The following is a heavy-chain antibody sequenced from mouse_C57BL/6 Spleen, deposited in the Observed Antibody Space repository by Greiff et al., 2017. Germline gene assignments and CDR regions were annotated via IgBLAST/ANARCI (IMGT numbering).Heavy chain of an antibody. CDR2: IYPGSGNT. CDR1: GYTFTDYY. CDR3: ARHYYGSSSYAMDY. Sequence: QVQLQQSGAELVRPGASVKLSCKASGYTFTDYYINWVKQRPGQGLEWIARIYPGSGNTYYNEKFKGKATLTAEQSSSTAYMQLSSLTSEDSAVYFCARHYYGSSSYAMDYWGQGTSVTVSS. V-gene: IGHV1-76*01. D-gene: IGHD1-1*01. J-gene: IGHJ4*01.